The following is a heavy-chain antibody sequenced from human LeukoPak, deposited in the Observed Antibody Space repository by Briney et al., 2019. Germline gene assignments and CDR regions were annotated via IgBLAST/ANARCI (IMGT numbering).Heavy chain of an antibody. J-gene: IGHJ3*02. V-gene: IGHV4-38-2*02. D-gene: IGHD3-22*01. CDR1: GYSISSGYY. CDR3: AREDYYDSSGNDAFDI. CDR2: IYHSGST. Sequence: SETLSLTCTVSGYSISSGYYWGWIRQPPGKGLEWIGSIYHSGSTYYNPSLKSRVTISVDTSKNQFSLKLSSVTAADTAVYYCAREDYYDSSGNDAFDIRGQGTMVTVSS.